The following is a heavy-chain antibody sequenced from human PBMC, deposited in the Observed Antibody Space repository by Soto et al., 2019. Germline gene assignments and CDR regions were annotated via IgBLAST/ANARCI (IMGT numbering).Heavy chain of an antibody. CDR3: ARDRGSGLRSDFDY. D-gene: IGHD4-17*01. V-gene: IGHV4-30-4*01. CDR2: IYYSGST. CDR1: GGSISSGDYY. J-gene: IGHJ4*02. Sequence: SETLSLTCTVSGGSISSGDYYWSWIRQPPGKGLEWIGYIYYSGSTYYNPSLKSRVTISVDTSKNQFSLKLSSVTAADTAVYYCARDRGSGLRSDFDYWGQGTLVTVS.